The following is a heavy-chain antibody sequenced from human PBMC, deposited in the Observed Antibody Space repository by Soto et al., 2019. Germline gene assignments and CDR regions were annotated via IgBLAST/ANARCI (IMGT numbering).Heavy chain of an antibody. D-gene: IGHD5-12*01. CDR1: GFTFSSYG. CDR3: AKDRVSGYSSIRYYYGMDV. Sequence: PGGSLRLSCAASGFTFSSYGMHWVRQAPGKGLEWVAVISYDGSNKYYADSVKGRFTISRDNSKNTLYLQMNSLRAEDTAVYYCAKDRVSGYSSIRYYYGMDVWGQGTTVTVSS. J-gene: IGHJ6*02. V-gene: IGHV3-30*18. CDR2: ISYDGSNK.